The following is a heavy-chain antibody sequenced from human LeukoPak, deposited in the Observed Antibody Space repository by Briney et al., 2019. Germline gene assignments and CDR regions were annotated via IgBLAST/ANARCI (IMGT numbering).Heavy chain of an antibody. D-gene: IGHD3-10*01. CDR1: GGSFSGYY. CDR2: INHSGST. J-gene: IGHJ6*02. Sequence: PSETLSLTCAVYGGSFSGYYWSWIRQPPGKGLEWIGEINHSGSTNYNPSLKSRVTISVDTSKNQFSLKLSSVTAADTAVYYCASYGDYYGMDVWGQGTTVTVSS. V-gene: IGHV4-34*01. CDR3: ASYGDYYGMDV.